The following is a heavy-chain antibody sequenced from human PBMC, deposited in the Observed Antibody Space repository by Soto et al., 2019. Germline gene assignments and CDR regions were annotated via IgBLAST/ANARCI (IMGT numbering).Heavy chain of an antibody. CDR3: TRGGSGWYGHYYGMDV. CDR2: IRSKAYGGTT. V-gene: IGHV3-49*04. CDR1: GFTFGDYA. Sequence: PGGSLRLSCTASGFTFGDYAMSWVRQAPGKGLEWVGFIRSKAYGGTTEYAASVKGRFTISRDDSKSIAYLQMNSLKTEDTAVYYCTRGGSGWYGHYYGMDVWGQGTTVTVSS. D-gene: IGHD6-19*01. J-gene: IGHJ6*02.